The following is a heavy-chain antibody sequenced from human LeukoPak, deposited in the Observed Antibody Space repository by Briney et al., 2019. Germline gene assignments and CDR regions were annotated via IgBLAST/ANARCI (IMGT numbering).Heavy chain of an antibody. D-gene: IGHD1-26*01. CDR2: INHSGRT. J-gene: IGHJ5*02. V-gene: IGHV4-34*01. Sequence: PSETLSLTCAVYGGSFSGYYWSWIRQPPGKGLEWIGEINHSGRTNYNPSLRSRVTISVDTSKNQFSLKLTSVTAADTAIYYCARDQHLGGSYTSGFDPWGQGTLVTVSS. CDR1: GGSFSGYY. CDR3: ARDQHLGGSYTSGFDP.